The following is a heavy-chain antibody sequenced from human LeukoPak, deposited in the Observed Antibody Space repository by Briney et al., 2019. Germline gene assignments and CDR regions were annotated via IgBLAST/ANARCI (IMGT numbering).Heavy chain of an antibody. Sequence: SETLSLTCTVSGGSISSYYWSWIRQPPGKGLEWIGYIYYGGSTNYNPSLKSRVTISVDTSKNQFSLKLSSVTAADTAVYYCATLIGYCSSTSCDEIDYWGQGTLVTVSS. D-gene: IGHD2-2*01. CDR3: ATLIGYCSSTSCDEIDY. CDR2: IYYGGST. V-gene: IGHV4-59*12. J-gene: IGHJ4*02. CDR1: GGSISSYY.